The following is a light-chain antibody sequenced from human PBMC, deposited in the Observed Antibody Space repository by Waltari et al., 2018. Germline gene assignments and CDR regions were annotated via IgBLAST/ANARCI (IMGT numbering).Light chain of an antibody. J-gene: IGKJ2*01. CDR2: GAS. V-gene: IGKV3-20*01. Sequence: EIVLTQSPVTLSLSPGERATLPCRASQSLGSTYLAWYQLKPGQAPRLLIYGASSRAAGIPERFSGSGSGTDFTLTISRLEPEDFAVYYCQQYNKSPYTFGQGTKLRIK. CDR3: QQYNKSPYT. CDR1: QSLGSTY.